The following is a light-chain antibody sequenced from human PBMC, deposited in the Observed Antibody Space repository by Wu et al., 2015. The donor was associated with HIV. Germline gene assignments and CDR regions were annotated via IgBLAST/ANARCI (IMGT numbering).Light chain of an antibody. CDR3: QQLNSHPPT. J-gene: IGKJ2*01. V-gene: IGKV1-9*01. CDR1: QGISSY. CDR2: AAS. Sequence: DIQLTQSPSLLSASVGDRVTITCRASQGISSYLAWYQQKPGKAPKFLIYAASTLQSEVPPRFSGSGSGTESTLTISSLQPEDFATYYCQQLNSHPPTFGQGTKLEIK.